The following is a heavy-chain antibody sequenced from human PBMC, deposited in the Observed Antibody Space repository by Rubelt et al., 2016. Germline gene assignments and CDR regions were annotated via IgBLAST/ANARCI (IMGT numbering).Heavy chain of an antibody. CDR3: ARNWGFDY. CDR2: IYSGGST. D-gene: IGHD7-27*01. J-gene: IGHJ4*02. CDR1: GFTVSSNY. V-gene: IGHV3-66*01. Sequence: EVQLVESGGGLVQPGGSLRLSCAASGFTVSSNYMSWVRQAPGKGLEWGSVIYSGGSTYYADSVQGRFTISRGNSQNTPYLPMNSLRAEDTAVYYCARNWGFDYWGQGTLVTVSS.